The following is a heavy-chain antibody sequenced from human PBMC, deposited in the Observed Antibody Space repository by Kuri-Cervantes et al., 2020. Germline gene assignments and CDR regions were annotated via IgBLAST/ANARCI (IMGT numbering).Heavy chain of an antibody. CDR1: GFTFSSYA. CDR3: ARGGKWELVPFDS. D-gene: IGHD1-26*01. V-gene: IGHV3-30-3*01. Sequence: GESLKISCAASGFTFSSYAMHWVRQAPGKGLEWVAVISYDGSNKYYADSVKGRFTISRDNARNSLYLQMNSLRAEDTAFYYCARGGKWELVPFDSWGQGTLVTVSS. CDR2: ISYDGSNK. J-gene: IGHJ4*02.